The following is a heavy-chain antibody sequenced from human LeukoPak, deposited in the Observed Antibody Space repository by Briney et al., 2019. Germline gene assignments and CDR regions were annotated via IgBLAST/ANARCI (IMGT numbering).Heavy chain of an antibody. Sequence: GSLRLSCAASGFTFSSYSMNWVRQAPGKGLEWVSSISSSSSYIYYADSVKGRFTISRDNAKNSLYLQMNSLRAEDTAVYYCARGHDYGDYGGYWDQGTLVTVSS. J-gene: IGHJ4*02. CDR1: GFTFSSYS. CDR3: ARGHDYGDYGGY. D-gene: IGHD4-17*01. V-gene: IGHV3-21*01. CDR2: ISSSSSYI.